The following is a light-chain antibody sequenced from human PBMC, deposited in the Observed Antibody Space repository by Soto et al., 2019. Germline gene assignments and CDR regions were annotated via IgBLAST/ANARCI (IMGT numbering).Light chain of an antibody. Sequence: ETVLTQSPGTLSLSPGERATLSCRASQSVSSSYLAWYQQKPGQAPRLLIYGASSRATGIPDRFSGSGSGTEFTLTINRLEPEDFAVYYCQQYGRSPPSWTFGQGSKVEIK. CDR2: GAS. V-gene: IGKV3-20*01. CDR1: QSVSSSY. J-gene: IGKJ1*01. CDR3: QQYGRSPPSWT.